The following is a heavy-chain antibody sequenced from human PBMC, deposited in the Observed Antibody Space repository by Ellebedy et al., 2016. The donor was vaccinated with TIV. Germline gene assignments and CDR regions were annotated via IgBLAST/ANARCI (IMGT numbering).Heavy chain of an antibody. V-gene: IGHV3-23*01. D-gene: IGHD6-19*01. CDR3: ARDLDKSRGWYGGADY. J-gene: IGHJ4*02. Sequence: PGGSLRLSCAASGLTFSSHAMSWVRQAPGQGLEWVCSITDSGGNTYYADSVKGRFTISRDNSMTTLYLEMTSLRAEDTAVYYCARDLDKSRGWYGGADYWGQGTLVTVSS. CDR2: ITDSGGNT. CDR1: GLTFSSHA.